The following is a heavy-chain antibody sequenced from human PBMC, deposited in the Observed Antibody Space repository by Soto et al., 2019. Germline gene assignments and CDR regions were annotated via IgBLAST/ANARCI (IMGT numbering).Heavy chain of an antibody. CDR2: IVVGSGNT. J-gene: IGHJ6*02. Sequence: QMQLVQSGPEVKKPGTSVKVSCKASGFTFTSSAVQWVRQARGQRLEWIGWIVVGSGNTNYAQKFQERVTITRDMPTSTAYMELSSLRSEDTAVYYCAADYNSGDYYYGMDVWGQGTTVTVSS. CDR3: AADYNSGDYYYGMDV. V-gene: IGHV1-58*01. D-gene: IGHD2-15*01. CDR1: GFTFTSSA.